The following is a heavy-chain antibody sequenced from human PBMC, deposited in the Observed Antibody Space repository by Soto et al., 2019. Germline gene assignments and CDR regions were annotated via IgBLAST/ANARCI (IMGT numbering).Heavy chain of an antibody. CDR3: ARDQGYYYFYGMDV. V-gene: IGHV3-53*01. CDR1: GFTVSSNY. CDR2: IYSGGST. Sequence: ESGGGLIQPGGSLRLSCAASGFTVSSNYMSWVRQAPGKGLEWVSVIYSGGSTYYADSVKGRFTISRDNSKNTLYLQMNSLSAVDTSVYYCARDQGYYYFYGMDVWGQGTTVTVSS. J-gene: IGHJ6*02.